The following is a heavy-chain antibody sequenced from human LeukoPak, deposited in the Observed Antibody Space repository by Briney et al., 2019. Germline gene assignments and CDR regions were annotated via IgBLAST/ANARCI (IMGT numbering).Heavy chain of an antibody. D-gene: IGHD1-26*01. CDR3: ARVYSGNYYRAFDI. J-gene: IGHJ3*02. V-gene: IGHV1-46*01. CDR2: INPSCRST. Sequence: GSVTDSCTASAYTFTNYYMDGVRQAPGQGVEWMGIINPSCRSTSYSQKFQRRVTITTDTSTSTVYMELSSLRSEDTAVYYCARVYSGNYYRAFDIWGQGTMVTVSS. CDR1: AYTFTNYY.